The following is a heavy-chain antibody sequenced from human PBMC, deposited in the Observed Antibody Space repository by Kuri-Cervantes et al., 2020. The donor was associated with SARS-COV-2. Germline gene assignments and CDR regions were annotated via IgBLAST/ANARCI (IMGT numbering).Heavy chain of an antibody. Sequence: GGSLRLSCKASGGTFSSYAISWVRQAPGQGLEWMGGIIPIFGTANYAQKFQGRVTITADESTSTAYMELSSPRSEDTAVYYCARSNYGSGSPYRPGAYYYYMDVWGKGTTVTVSS. V-gene: IGHV1-69*01. CDR2: IIPIFGTA. J-gene: IGHJ6*03. CDR1: GGTFSSYA. CDR3: ARSNYGSGSPYRPGAYYYYMDV. D-gene: IGHD3-10*01.